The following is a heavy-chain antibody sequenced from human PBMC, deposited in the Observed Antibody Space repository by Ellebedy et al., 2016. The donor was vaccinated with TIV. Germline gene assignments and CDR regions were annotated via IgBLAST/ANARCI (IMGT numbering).Heavy chain of an antibody. CDR3: ARFINMVRGVYYFDY. CDR2: IYHSGST. J-gene: IGHJ4*02. Sequence: SETLSLXXTVSGGSISSGDYYWSWIRQPPGKGLEWIGYIYHSGSTYYNPSLKSRVTISVDRSKNQFSLKLSSVTAADTAVYYCARFINMVRGVYYFDYWGQGTLVTVSS. CDR1: GGSISSGDYY. D-gene: IGHD3-10*01. V-gene: IGHV4-30-2*01.